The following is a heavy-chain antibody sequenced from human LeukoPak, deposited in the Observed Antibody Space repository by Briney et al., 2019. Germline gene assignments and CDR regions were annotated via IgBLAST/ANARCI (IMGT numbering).Heavy chain of an antibody. CDR1: GGSMSSYY. CDR2: IYYNGKT. V-gene: IGHV4-59*08. D-gene: IGHD6-19*01. CDR3: ARGGWSVDY. Sequence: PSETLSLTCTVSGGSMSSYYWSWIRQPPGKGLEWIGYIYYNGKTNYSPSLNSRVTISVDTSRNQFSLKLNSVTAADTAVYYCARGGWSVDYWGRGTLVTVSS. J-gene: IGHJ4*02.